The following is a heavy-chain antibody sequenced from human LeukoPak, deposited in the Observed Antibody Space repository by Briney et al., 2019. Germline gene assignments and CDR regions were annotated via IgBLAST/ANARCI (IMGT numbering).Heavy chain of an antibody. V-gene: IGHV4-30-2*01. D-gene: IGHD6-19*01. CDR2: IYHSGST. CDR3: ASSPLISSGWLGFDY. CDR1: GGSISSGGYY. Sequence: SETLSLTCTVSGGSISSGGYYWSWIRQPPGKGLEWIGDIYHSGSTYYNPSLKSRVTISVDRSKNQCSLKLSSVTAADTAVYYCASSPLISSGWLGFDYWGQGTLVTVSS. J-gene: IGHJ4*02.